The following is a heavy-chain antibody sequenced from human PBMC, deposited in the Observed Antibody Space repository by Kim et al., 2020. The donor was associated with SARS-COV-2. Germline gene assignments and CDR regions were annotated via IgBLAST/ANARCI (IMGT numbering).Heavy chain of an antibody. D-gene: IGHD6-19*01. CDR2: INHSGST. V-gene: IGHV4-34*01. CDR3: ARGEAVAGFFGMDV. J-gene: IGHJ6*02. CDR1: GGSFSGYY. Sequence: SETLSLTCAVYGGSFSGYYWSWIRQPPGKGLEWIGEINHSGSTNYNPSLKSRVTISVDTSKNQFSLKLSSVTAADTAVYYCARGEAVAGFFGMDVWGQGT.